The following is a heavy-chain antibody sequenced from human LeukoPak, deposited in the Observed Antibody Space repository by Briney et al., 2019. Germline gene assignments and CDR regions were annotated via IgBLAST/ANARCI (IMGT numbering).Heavy chain of an antibody. J-gene: IGHJ4*02. CDR3: AANSADYNTLGSSYKV. Sequence: SQTLSLTCTVSGGSISSGSYYWSWIRQPAGKGLEWIGRIYTSGTTYYNPSLKSRVTISVDTSKNQFSLKLNSVTAADTAVFYCAANSADYNTLGSSYKVWGQGTLVTVSS. D-gene: IGHD3-10*01. CDR2: IYTSGTT. V-gene: IGHV4-61*02. CDR1: GGSISSGSYY.